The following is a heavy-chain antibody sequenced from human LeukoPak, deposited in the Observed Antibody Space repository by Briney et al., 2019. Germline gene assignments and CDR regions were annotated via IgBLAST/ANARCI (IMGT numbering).Heavy chain of an antibody. CDR1: GYTFTGYY. CDR3: ARITGTTGS. J-gene: IGHJ4*02. Sequence: ASVQVSCKASGYTFTGYYLHWVRQAPGQGLEWMGWINPNRGGTSYAQDFQGRVTMTRDTSISTAYMELSRLTSDDTAVHFCARITGTTGSWGQGTLVTVSS. V-gene: IGHV1-2*02. CDR2: INPNRGGT. D-gene: IGHD1-14*01.